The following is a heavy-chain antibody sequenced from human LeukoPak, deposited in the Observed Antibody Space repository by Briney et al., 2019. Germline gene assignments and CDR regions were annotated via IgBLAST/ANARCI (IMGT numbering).Heavy chain of an antibody. J-gene: IGHJ4*02. D-gene: IGHD2-2*01. CDR3: ARGYRRQLLDH. CDR1: GGSFSNYY. CDR2: INHSGST. Sequence: SETLSLTCGVYGGSFSNYYYTGIRQTPGKGLEWIGEINHSGSTNYNPSLKSRVAISVDTSKNQFSLRLSSVTAADTAVYFCARGYRRQLLDHWGQGALVTVSS. V-gene: IGHV4-34*01.